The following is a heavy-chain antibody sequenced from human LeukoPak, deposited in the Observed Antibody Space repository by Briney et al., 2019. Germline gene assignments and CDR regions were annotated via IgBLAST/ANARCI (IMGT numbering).Heavy chain of an antibody. CDR1: GGSISSSSYY. V-gene: IGHV4-39*01. D-gene: IGHD4-17*01. CDR2: IYYSGST. Sequence: PSETLSLNCTVSGGSISSSSYYWGWIRQPPGKGLEWIGSIYYSGSTYYNPSLKSRVTISVDTSKNQFSLKLSSVTAADTAVYYCARLPYGDLFDYWGQGTLVTVSS. J-gene: IGHJ4*02. CDR3: ARLPYGDLFDY.